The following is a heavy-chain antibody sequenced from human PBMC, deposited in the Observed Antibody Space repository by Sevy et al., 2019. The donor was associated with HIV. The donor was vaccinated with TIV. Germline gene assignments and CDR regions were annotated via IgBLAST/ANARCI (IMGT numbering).Heavy chain of an antibody. CDR1: GFTFNFHG. D-gene: IGHD2-8*01. V-gene: IGHV3-33*01. Sequence: GGSLRLSCAASGFTFNFHGMHWVRQAPGKGLEWVAFIWHDGSNKYMADSVKGRFTISRDNSKNTLFLQMDSLRAEDTAVYYCARDPRMYGDYLLAYFDYWGQGTLVTVSS. CDR3: ARDPRMYGDYLLAYFDY. CDR2: IWHDGSNK. J-gene: IGHJ4*02.